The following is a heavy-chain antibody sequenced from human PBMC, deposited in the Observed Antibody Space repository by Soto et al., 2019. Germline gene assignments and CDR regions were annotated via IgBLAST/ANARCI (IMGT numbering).Heavy chain of an antibody. J-gene: IGHJ2*01. V-gene: IGHV4-31*03. CDR3: AGLRFRSYWYFDL. Sequence: QVQLQESGPGLVKPSQTLSLTCTVSGGSISSAGYYWSWIRQHPGKGLEWIGYIYYSGSTYYNPSLKSRVTISVDTSKNQFSLKLSSVTAADTAVYYCAGLRFRSYWYFDLWGRGTLVTVSS. CDR2: IYYSGST. D-gene: IGHD3-3*01. CDR1: GGSISSAGYY.